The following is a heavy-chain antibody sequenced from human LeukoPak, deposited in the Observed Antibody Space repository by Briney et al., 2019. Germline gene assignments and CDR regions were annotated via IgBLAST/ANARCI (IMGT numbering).Heavy chain of an antibody. V-gene: IGHV3-7*01. D-gene: IGHD3-10*01. J-gene: IGHJ4*02. CDR3: VGPDSQFDC. CDR2: IKKDGSEK. CDR1: GFTFSSYW. Sequence: GGSLRLSCAASGFTFSSYWMSWVRQAPGKGLEWVANIKKDGSEKYYVDSVKGRFTISRDNAKNSLYLQMNNLRAEDTAVYYCVGPDSQFDCWGQGTLVTVSS.